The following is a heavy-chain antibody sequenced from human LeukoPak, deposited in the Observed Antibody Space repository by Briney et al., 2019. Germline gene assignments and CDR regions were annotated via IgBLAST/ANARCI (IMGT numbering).Heavy chain of an antibody. D-gene: IGHD3-22*01. V-gene: IGHV1-18*01. Sequence: ASVKVSCKASGYTFTSYGISWVRQAPGQGLEWTGWISAYNGNANYAQKLQGRVTMTTDTSTSTAYMELRSLRSDDTAVYYCARETNYYYDSSGANWFDPWGQGTLVTVSS. CDR2: ISAYNGNA. CDR3: ARETNYYYDSSGANWFDP. J-gene: IGHJ5*02. CDR1: GYTFTSYG.